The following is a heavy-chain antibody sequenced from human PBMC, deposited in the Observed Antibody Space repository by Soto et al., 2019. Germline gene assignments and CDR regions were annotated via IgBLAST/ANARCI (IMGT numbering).Heavy chain of an antibody. J-gene: IGHJ4*02. Sequence: QVQLVQSGAEVKKPGASVKVSCKASGYTFTSYAMNWVRQAPGQRLEWMGWINAGNGNTKYSQKFQGRVTITRDTSASTAYMGLSSLRSEDTAVYYCARSVGAALSDYWGQGTLVTVSS. CDR1: GYTFTSYA. V-gene: IGHV1-3*01. CDR3: ARSVGAALSDY. D-gene: IGHD1-26*01. CDR2: INAGNGNT.